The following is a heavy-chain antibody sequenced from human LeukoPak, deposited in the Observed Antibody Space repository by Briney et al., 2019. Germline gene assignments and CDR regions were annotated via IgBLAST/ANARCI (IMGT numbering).Heavy chain of an antibody. V-gene: IGHV3-21*01. CDR2: FTSSSRSI. CDR3: ARSTRRDTEVALAEYFQH. Sequence: GGSLRLSCAASGFTFSSYSMTWVRQAPGKGLEWVSSFTSSSRSIYYADSVKGRFTISRDNAKKSLYLQMNSLRAEDTAIYYCARSTRRDTEVALAEYFQHWGQGTLVTVSS. D-gene: IGHD5-18*01. CDR1: GFTFSSYS. J-gene: IGHJ1*01.